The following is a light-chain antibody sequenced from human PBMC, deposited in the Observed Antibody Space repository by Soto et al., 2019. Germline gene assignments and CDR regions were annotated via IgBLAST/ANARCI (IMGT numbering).Light chain of an antibody. V-gene: IGKV1-9*01. CDR3: QQLNSYPPYT. CDR1: QGISSY. CDR2: AAS. Sequence: DIQLTQSPSFLSASVGDRVTITCRASQGISSYLAWYQQKPGKAPKLLIYAASTLQSGVPSRFSGGGSATEFTLTISSRQPEDFATYYCQQLNSYPPYTFGQGTKLEIK. J-gene: IGKJ2*01.